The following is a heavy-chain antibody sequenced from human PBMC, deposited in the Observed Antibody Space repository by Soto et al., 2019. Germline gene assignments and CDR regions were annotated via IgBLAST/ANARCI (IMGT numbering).Heavy chain of an antibody. Sequence: QVQLQESGPGLVKPSGTLSLTCAVSGDSIRSDKWWSWVRQPPGKGLEWIGEVHHSGNSNYNPSLKSRVIISVDQPKNQFSLNLSSVTDADPAVYYCARAARQQQREYWGQGTMVTVSS. J-gene: IGHJ4*02. D-gene: IGHD6-25*01. V-gene: IGHV4-4*02. CDR2: VHHSGNS. CDR1: GDSIRSDKW. CDR3: ARAARQQQREY.